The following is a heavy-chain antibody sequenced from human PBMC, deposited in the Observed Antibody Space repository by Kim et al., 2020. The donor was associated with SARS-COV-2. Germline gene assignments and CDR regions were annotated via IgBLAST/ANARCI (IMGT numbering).Heavy chain of an antibody. D-gene: IGHD3-22*01. J-gene: IGHJ3*02. CDR2: IIPIFGTA. CDR3: ASLYYYDSSGYYYTAFDI. V-gene: IGHV1-69*06. Sequence: SVKVSCKASGGTFSSYAISWVRQAPGQGLEWMGGIIPIFGTANYAQKFQGRVTITADKSTSTAYMELSSLRSEDTAVYYCASLYYYDSSGYYYTAFDIWGQGTMVTVSS. CDR1: GGTFSSYA.